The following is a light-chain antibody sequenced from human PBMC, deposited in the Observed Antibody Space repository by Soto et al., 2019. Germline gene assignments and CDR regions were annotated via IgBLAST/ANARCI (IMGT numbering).Light chain of an antibody. CDR2: GSA. V-gene: IGLV1-40*01. CDR3: QSYDSTLSARYV. CDR1: NSNIGAGYD. Sequence: QPVLTQPPSVSGAPGQRVTISCTGSNSNIGAGYDVHWYQQLPGTAPKLLIFGSANRPSGVPDRFSASTSGTSASLAITGLQAEDEGDYYCQSYDSTLSARYVFGTGTKVTVL. J-gene: IGLJ1*01.